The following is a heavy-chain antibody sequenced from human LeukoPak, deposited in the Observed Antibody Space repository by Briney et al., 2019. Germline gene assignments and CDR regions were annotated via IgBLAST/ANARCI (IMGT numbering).Heavy chain of an antibody. CDR1: GFTFSRSG. Sequence: PGGSLRLSCSASGFTFSRSGMHWVGRAPGRGLEWVAFSWYDGTSTDYADSVKGRFSVSRDNSENTVSLQMNSLRADDTAVYYCARGYDRAFDIWGQGTMVTVSS. V-gene: IGHV3-33*01. CDR2: SWYDGTST. D-gene: IGHD2-2*01. J-gene: IGHJ3*02. CDR3: ARGYDRAFDI.